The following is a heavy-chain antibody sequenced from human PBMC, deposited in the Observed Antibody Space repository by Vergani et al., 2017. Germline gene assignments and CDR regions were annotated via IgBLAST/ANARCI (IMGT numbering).Heavy chain of an antibody. CDR1: GGSFSGYH. V-gene: IGHV4-34*02. Sequence: QEQLKQWGAGLLKPSETLSLTCAVYGGSFSGYHWSWIRQTPGKGLEWIGEINNSGGTNANPSLKSRVTMSVDTSKNQVSMNLSSVTAADTAVYFCARRAERWETLLRDDFDVWGQGTFVTVSP. J-gene: IGHJ3*01. CDR3: ARRAERWETLLRDDFDV. D-gene: IGHD1-26*01. CDR2: INNSGGT.